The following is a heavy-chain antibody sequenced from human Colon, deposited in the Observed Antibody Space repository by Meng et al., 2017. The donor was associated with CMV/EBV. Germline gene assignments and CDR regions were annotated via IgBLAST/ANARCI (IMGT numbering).Heavy chain of an antibody. J-gene: IGHJ4*02. Sequence: SETLSLTCSVSGGSVSSGSHFWNWFRQPPGKGLEWIGYIYHSGSTNYNPSLKSRVTISLDTSKNQFSLKLSSVTAADTAVYYCASSLLVGPGSFWSGSRPAGYFDYWGQGALVTVSS. CDR2: IYHSGST. V-gene: IGHV4-61*01. D-gene: IGHD3-3*01. CDR1: GGSVSSGSHF. CDR3: ASSLLVGPGSFWSGSRPAGYFDY.